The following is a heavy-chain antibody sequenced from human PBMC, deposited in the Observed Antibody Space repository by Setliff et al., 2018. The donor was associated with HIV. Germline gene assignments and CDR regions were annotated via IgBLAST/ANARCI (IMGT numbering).Heavy chain of an antibody. Sequence: SETLSLTCGVSGYSMSSGYYWSWVRQPAGKGLEWIGHIYTFGDISYNPSLKSRATISVDKSKNQFFLKLTSVTAADTAVYFCAREGQQLARSFDFWGQGSLVTVSS. CDR1: GYSMSSGYY. V-gene: IGHV4-61*09. CDR2: IYTFGDI. J-gene: IGHJ4*02. D-gene: IGHD6-13*01. CDR3: AREGQQLARSFDF.